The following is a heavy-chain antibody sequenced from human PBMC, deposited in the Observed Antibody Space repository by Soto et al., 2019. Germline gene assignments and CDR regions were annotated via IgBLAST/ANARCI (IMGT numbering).Heavy chain of an antibody. CDR3: ARSGNYRLDC. D-gene: IGHD1-26*01. V-gene: IGHV3-48*01. CDR1: GFSFSSHN. Sequence: EVQLVESGGGLVQPGGSLRLSCAASGFSFSSHNMNWVRQAPGKGLEWISYISTSGSSIYYADSVKGRVIISRDNAKNSLYLQMNSLRAEDTALYYCARSGNYRLDCWGQGTLVTVSS. CDR2: ISTSGSSI. J-gene: IGHJ4*02.